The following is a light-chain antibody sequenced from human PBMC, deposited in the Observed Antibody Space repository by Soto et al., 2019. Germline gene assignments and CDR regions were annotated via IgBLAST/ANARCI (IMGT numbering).Light chain of an antibody. V-gene: IGKV1-5*03. CDR1: QSISSW. Sequence: DIQMTQSPSTLSASVGDRVTITCRASQSISSWLAWYQQKPGKAPKLLIYKASSLESGVPSRFSGSGSGTEFTLTISSLQPDDFATYYCQQYNNYPWTVGQGTKVDI. CDR2: KAS. CDR3: QQYNNYPWT. J-gene: IGKJ1*01.